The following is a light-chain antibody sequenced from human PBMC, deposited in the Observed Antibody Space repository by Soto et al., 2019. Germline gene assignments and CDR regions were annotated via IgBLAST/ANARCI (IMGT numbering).Light chain of an antibody. J-gene: IGKJ4*01. CDR1: QSVSSN. V-gene: IGKV3-15*01. CDR2: GAS. Sequence: EIVMTQSPATLSVSPGERATLSCRASQSVSSNLAWYQQKPGQAPRLLIYGASTRATGIPARFSGSGSGPECTLAISSLQSEDSAVYYCQQYNNWPLTFGGGTKVEIK. CDR3: QQYNNWPLT.